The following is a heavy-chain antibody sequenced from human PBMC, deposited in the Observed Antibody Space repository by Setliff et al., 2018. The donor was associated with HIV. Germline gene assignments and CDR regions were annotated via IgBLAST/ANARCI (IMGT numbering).Heavy chain of an antibody. CDR2: VYHSGST. CDR1: GYTISGGYY. D-gene: IGHD3-22*01. CDR3: ARQPNSPPYYYDRSGFPLHFDY. Sequence: PSETLSLTCAVSGYTISGGYYWGWIRQPPGKGLEWIGSVYHSGSTHYNPSLKGRVNISIDTFKNQLSLKLNSVTATDTAVYFCARQPNSPPYYYDRSGFPLHFDYWGQGALVTVSS. V-gene: IGHV4-38-2*01. J-gene: IGHJ4*02.